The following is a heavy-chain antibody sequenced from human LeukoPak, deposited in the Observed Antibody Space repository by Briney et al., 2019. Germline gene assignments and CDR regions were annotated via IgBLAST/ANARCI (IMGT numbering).Heavy chain of an antibody. D-gene: IGHD3-22*01. Sequence: SETLSLTCTVSGDSISSYYGSWIRQPPGKGLEWIGSIYYSGSTYYNPSLKSRVTISVDTSKNQFSLKLSSVTAADTAVYYCARAPFYYDSSGYFLIIDYWGQGTLVTVSS. CDR2: IYYSGST. V-gene: IGHV4-59*12. CDR1: GDSISSYY. J-gene: IGHJ4*02. CDR3: ARAPFYYDSSGYFLIIDY.